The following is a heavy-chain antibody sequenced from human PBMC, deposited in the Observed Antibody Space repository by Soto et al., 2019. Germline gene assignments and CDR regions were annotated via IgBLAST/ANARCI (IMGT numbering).Heavy chain of an antibody. Sequence: QVQLQESGPGLVKPSQTLSLTCTVSGGSISSGGYYWSWIRQHPGKGLEWIGYSYYSGSTYYNPSLKSRVTISVDTSKTQFSLKLSSVTSADTAVYYCAREWRYYGSGEFDPWGQGTLVTVSS. CDR2: SYYSGST. CDR1: GGSISSGGYY. V-gene: IGHV4-31*03. D-gene: IGHD3-10*01. J-gene: IGHJ5*02. CDR3: AREWRYYGSGEFDP.